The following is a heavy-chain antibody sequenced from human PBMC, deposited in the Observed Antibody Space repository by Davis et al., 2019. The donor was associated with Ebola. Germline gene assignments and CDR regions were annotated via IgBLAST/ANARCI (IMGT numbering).Heavy chain of an antibody. V-gene: IGHV3-21*04. J-gene: IGHJ4*02. D-gene: IGHD2-2*01. Sequence: GESLKISCAASGFPVSDNYMNWVRQAPGKGLEWVSSISSSSSYIYYADSVKGRFTISRDNAKNSLYLQMNSLRAEDTAVYYCANSKAPFVVVPAANEYWGQGTLVTVSS. CDR3: ANSKAPFVVVPAANEY. CDR1: GFPVSDNY. CDR2: ISSSSSYI.